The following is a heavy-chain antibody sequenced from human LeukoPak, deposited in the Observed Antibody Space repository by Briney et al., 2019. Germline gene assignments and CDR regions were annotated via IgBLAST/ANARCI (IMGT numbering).Heavy chain of an antibody. V-gene: IGHV1-69*04. D-gene: IGHD5-18*01. Sequence: SVKVSCKASGGTFSSYAISWVRQGPGQGLEWMGRIIPILGIANYAQKCQGRVTITADTSTRTAYMELSSLRSEDTAVYYCARGRSYGTFDYWGQGTLVTVSS. CDR2: IIPILGIA. CDR1: GGTFSSYA. CDR3: ARGRSYGTFDY. J-gene: IGHJ4*02.